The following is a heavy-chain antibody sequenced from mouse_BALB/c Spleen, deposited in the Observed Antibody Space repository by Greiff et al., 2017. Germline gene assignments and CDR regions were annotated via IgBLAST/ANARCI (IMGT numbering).Heavy chain of an antibody. D-gene: IGHD2-1*01. CDR2: ISSGGSYT. J-gene: IGHJ4*01. CDR3: ARSGYGNYVAMDY. V-gene: IGHV5-9-4*01. CDR1: GFTFSSYA. Sequence: DVMLVESGGGLVKPGGSLKLSCAASGFTFSSYAMSWVRQSPEKRLEWVAEISSGGSYTYYPDTVTGRFTISRDNAKNTLYLEMSSLRSEDTAMYYCARSGYGNYVAMDYWGQGTSVTVSS.